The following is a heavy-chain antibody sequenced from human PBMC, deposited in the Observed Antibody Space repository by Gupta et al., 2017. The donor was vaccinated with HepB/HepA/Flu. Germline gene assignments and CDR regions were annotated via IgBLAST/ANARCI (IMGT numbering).Heavy chain of an antibody. D-gene: IGHD3-3*01. V-gene: IGHV4-4*07. CDR2: THSSQTT. Sequence: QVQPQESGPGLVKPSETLCLTCTVSGGSISDEYWSWLRQAAGKGLECIGRTHSSQTTGYNSYLKRRAAMPLGFSETHVSPTLTYMHVAATALYDGAGDYKLRSVFNP. CDR1: GGSISDEY. CDR3: AGDYKLRSVFNP. J-gene: IGHJ5*02.